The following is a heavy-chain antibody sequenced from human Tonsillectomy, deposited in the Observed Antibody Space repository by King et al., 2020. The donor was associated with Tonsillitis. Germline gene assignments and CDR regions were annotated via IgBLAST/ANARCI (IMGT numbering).Heavy chain of an antibody. V-gene: IGHV4-59*01. CDR2: IYYSGST. Sequence: LQLQESGPGLVKPSETLSLTCTVSGGSISSYYWSWIRQPPGKGLEWIGYIYYSGSTNYNPSLKSRVTISVDTSKNQFSLKLSSVTAADTAVYYCARDYDSSGYEGWFDPWGQGTLVTISS. J-gene: IGHJ5*02. CDR3: ARDYDSSGYEGWFDP. CDR1: GGSISSYY. D-gene: IGHD3-22*01.